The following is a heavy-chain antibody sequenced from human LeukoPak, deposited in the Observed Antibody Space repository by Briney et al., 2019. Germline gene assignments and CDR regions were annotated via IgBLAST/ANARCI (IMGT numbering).Heavy chain of an antibody. CDR2: ISGSGGST. Sequence: PGGSLRLSCAASGFTFSSYAMSWVRQAPGKGLEWVSAISGSGGSTYYADSVKGRFTISRDNSKNTLYLQMNSLRAEDTAVYYCAKDQRDIVLMVYATLGFYFDYWGQGTLVTVSS. V-gene: IGHV3-23*01. CDR3: AKDQRDIVLMVYATLGFYFDY. J-gene: IGHJ4*02. D-gene: IGHD2-8*01. CDR1: GFTFSSYA.